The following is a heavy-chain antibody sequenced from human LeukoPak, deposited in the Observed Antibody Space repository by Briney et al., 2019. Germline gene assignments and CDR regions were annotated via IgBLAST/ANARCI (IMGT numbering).Heavy chain of an antibody. J-gene: IGHJ6*03. CDR3: ARELDGDYESYYYYYMDV. V-gene: IGHV4-4*07. CDR2: IYTSGST. CDR1: GGSISSYY. D-gene: IGHD4-17*01. Sequence: SETLSLTCTVSGGSISSYYWSWIRQPAGKGLEWIGRIYTSGSTNYNPSLKSRVTMSVDTSKNQFSLKLSSVTAADTAVYYCARELDGDYESYYYYYMDVWGKGTTVTVSS.